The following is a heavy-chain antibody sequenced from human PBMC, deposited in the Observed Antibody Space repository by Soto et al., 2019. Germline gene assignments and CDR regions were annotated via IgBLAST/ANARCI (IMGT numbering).Heavy chain of an antibody. J-gene: IGHJ6*02. CDR2: ISYDGSNK. V-gene: IGHV3-30-3*01. CDR3: ARVSWRRNGAATRRYYYCMDV. D-gene: IGHD6-13*01. CDR1: GFTFSSYA. Sequence: QVQLVESGGGVVQPGRSLRLSCAASGFTFSSYAMHWVRQAPGKGLEWVAVISYDGSNKYYADSVKGRFTISRDNSKNTLYLQMNRLRAEDPAVYYCARVSWRRNGAATRRYYYCMDVWGQGTTVTVSS.